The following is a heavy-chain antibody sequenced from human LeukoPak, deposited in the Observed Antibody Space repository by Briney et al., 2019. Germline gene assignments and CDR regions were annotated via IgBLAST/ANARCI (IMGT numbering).Heavy chain of an antibody. Sequence: ASVKVSCKASGYTFTDYYINWIRQAPGQGLEWMGWINPNRGGTSYAQNFQGRVTMTRDTPITTAYMELSRLRSDDTAVYYCARRQIDCSTTSCFVDYWGQGTLVTVSS. CDR2: INPNRGGT. CDR1: GYTFTDYY. J-gene: IGHJ4*02. CDR3: ARRQIDCSTTSCFVDY. V-gene: IGHV1-2*02. D-gene: IGHD2-2*01.